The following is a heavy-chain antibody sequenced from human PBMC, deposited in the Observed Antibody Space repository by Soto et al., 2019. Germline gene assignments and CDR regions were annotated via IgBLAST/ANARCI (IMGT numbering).Heavy chain of an antibody. D-gene: IGHD3-10*01. CDR2: IYYSGST. CDR3: ARGGEITMVRGVINNWFDP. J-gene: IGHJ5*02. V-gene: IGHV4-59*01. CDR1: GGSISSYY. Sequence: SETLSLTCTVSGGSISSYYWSWIRQPPGKGLEWIGYIYYSGSTNYNPSLKSRVTISVDTSKNQFSLKLSSVTAADTAVYYCARGGEITMVRGVINNWFDPWGQGTLVTVSS.